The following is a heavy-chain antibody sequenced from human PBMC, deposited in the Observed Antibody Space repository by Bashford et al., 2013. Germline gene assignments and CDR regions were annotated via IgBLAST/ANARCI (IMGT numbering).Heavy chain of an antibody. D-gene: IGHD2-8*01. CDR3: ARVPHQNLGHCASDVCLEWFDP. CDR1: GGSISSYY. CDR2: INDSGST. J-gene: IGHJ5*02. Sequence: SETLSLTCTVSGGSISSYYWSWIRQPPGKGLEWIGEINDSGSTNYNPSLKSRVTISVDTSKNHFSLNLKSVIAADTAVYYCARVPHQNLGHCASDVCLEWFDPWGQGTLVTVSS. V-gene: IGHV4-59*08.